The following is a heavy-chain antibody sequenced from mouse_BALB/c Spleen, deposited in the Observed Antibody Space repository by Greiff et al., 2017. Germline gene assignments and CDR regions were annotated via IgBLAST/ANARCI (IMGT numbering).Heavy chain of an antibody. CDR3: ARDYYGSIFYAMDY. Sequence: QVQLQQSGAELVRPGSSVKISCKASGYAFSSYWMNWVKQRPGQGLEWIGQIYPGDGDTNYNGKFKGKATLTADKSSSTAYMQLSSLTSEDSAVYFCARDYYGSIFYAMDYWGQGTSVTVSS. D-gene: IGHD1-1*01. V-gene: IGHV1-80*01. J-gene: IGHJ4*01. CDR1: GYAFSSYW. CDR2: IYPGDGDT.